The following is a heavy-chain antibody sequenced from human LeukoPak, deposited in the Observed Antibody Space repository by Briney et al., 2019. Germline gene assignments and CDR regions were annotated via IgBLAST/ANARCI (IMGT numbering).Heavy chain of an antibody. Sequence: ASVKVSCKASGYTFTSYGISWVRQAPGQGLEWMGWISAYNGNTNYAQKLQGRVTMTTDTSTSTAYMELRSLRSDDTAVYYCASSEYYYDSSGYYLGYWGQGTLVTVSS. CDR1: GYTFTSYG. CDR3: ASSEYYYDSSGYYLGY. V-gene: IGHV1-18*01. CDR2: ISAYNGNT. J-gene: IGHJ4*02. D-gene: IGHD3-22*01.